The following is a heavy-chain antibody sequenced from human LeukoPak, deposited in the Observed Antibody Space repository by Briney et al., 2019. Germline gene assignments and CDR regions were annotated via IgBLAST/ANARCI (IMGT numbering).Heavy chain of an antibody. J-gene: IGHJ4*02. V-gene: IGHV3-66*04. D-gene: IGHD1-7*01. CDR2: IYSDGSP. CDR3: ARLRRELWGLSFDD. Sequence: GGSLRLSCAASGFAVSNNYMSWVRQAPGKGLEWDSVIYSDGSPYYADSVRGRFTISRDNSKNTLYLQTNSLRAEDTAVYYCARLRRELWGLSFDDWGQGTRVTVSS. CDR1: GFAVSNNY.